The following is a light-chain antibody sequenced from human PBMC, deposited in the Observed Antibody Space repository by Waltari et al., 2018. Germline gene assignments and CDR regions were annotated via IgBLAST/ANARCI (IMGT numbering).Light chain of an antibody. CDR2: EVT. V-gene: IGLV2-8*01. Sequence: QSVLTQPPSATGSPGQSVTISCTGTNSDVGAYNYVSWYHQHPGKVPKLLIYEVTQRPSGVPDRFSGSKSGNTDSLTGSGLQADDEADYYCSSYAHNNHFVFGTGTKVTVL. J-gene: IGLJ1*01. CDR1: NSDVGAYNY. CDR3: SSYAHNNHFV.